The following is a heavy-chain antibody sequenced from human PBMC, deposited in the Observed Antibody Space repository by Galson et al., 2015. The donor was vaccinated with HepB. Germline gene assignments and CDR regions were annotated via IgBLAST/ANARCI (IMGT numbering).Heavy chain of an antibody. J-gene: IGHJ6*02. CDR3: ARVGYYGSGSPYYYGMDV. CDR2: IIPIFGIA. CDR1: GGTFSSYA. Sequence: SVKVSCKASGGTFSSYAISWVRQAPGQGLEWMGGIIPIFGIANYAQKFQGRVTITADESTSTAYMELSSLRSEDTAVYYCARVGYYGSGSPYYYGMDVWGQGTTVTVSS. V-gene: IGHV1-69*13. D-gene: IGHD3-10*01.